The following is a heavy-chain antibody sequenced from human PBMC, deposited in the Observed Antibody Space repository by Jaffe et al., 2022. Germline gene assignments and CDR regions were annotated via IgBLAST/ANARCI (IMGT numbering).Heavy chain of an antibody. J-gene: IGHJ4*02. D-gene: IGHD2-2*02. CDR1: GFTFSSYW. V-gene: IGHV3-74*01. CDR2: IDIDGSNT. CDR3: ARGAGWSCSSTPCFTHYFDY. Sequence: EVQLVDSGGGLVQPGGSLRLSCAASGFTFSSYWMHWVRQAPGKGLVWVSRIDIDGSNTIYADSVKGRFTISRDNAKNTLYLQMNGLRAEDTAVYYCARGAGWSCSSTPCFTHYFDYWGQGVLVTVSS.